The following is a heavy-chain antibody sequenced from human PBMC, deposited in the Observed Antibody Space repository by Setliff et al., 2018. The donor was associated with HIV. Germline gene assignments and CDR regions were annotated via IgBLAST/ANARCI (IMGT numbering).Heavy chain of an antibody. V-gene: IGHV3-23*01. CDR3: AKDNDYVWGSFSAASKGRYGMDV. Sequence: GGSLRLSCAASGFTFNNYAMIWVRQAPGKGLEWVSAISDGGGGTDYADSVKGRFTISRDNSKNTLYLQMNSLRAEDTAVYYCAKDNDYVWGSFSAASKGRYGMDVWGQGTTVTVSS. J-gene: IGHJ6*02. D-gene: IGHD3-16*01. CDR1: GFTFNNYA. CDR2: ISDGGGGT.